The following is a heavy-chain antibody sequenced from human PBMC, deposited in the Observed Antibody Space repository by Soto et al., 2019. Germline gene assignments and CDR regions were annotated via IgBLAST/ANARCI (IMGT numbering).Heavy chain of an antibody. CDR3: ARVGYCSGGSCYGAWWYFDL. V-gene: IGHV4-39*01. Sequence: QLQLQESGPGLVKPSETLSLTCTVSGGSISSSSYYWGWIRQPPGKGLEWIGSIYYSGITYYNPSLKSRFTISVDTSKNQFSLKLSSVTAADTAVYYCARVGYCSGGSCYGAWWYFDLWGRGTLVTVSS. CDR2: IYYSGIT. J-gene: IGHJ2*01. D-gene: IGHD2-15*01. CDR1: GGSISSSSYY.